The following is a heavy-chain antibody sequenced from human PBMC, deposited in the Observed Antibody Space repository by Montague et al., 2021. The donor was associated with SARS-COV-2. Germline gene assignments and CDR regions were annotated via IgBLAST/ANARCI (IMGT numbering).Heavy chain of an antibody. CDR3: ARADITMVRGVIRWAFDI. V-gene: IGHV4-59*01. Sequence: SETLSLTCTVSGGSISTYYWSWIRQPPGKGLEWIGYIYYSGSTNXXPSLKSRVTISVDTSKNQFSLKLSSVTAADTAVYYCARADITMVRGVIRWAFDIWGQGTMVTVSS. D-gene: IGHD3-10*01. CDR1: GGSISTYY. CDR2: IYYSGST. J-gene: IGHJ3*02.